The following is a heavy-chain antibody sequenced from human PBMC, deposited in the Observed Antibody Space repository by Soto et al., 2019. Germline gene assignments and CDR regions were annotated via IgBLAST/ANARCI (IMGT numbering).Heavy chain of an antibody. CDR2: IIPIFGTA. D-gene: IGHD2-15*01. CDR3: ERPTVVAHGAFDI. J-gene: IGHJ3*02. Sequence: ASVKVSCKASGCTFSSYAISWVRQAPGKGLEWMGGIIPIFGTANYAQKFQGRVTITADKSTSTAYMEPSSLRSEDTAVYYCERPTVVAHGAFDIWGQGTMVTVSS. CDR1: GCTFSSYA. V-gene: IGHV1-69*06.